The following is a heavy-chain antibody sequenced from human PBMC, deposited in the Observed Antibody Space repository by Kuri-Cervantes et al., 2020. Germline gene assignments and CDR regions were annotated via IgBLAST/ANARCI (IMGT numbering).Heavy chain of an antibody. V-gene: IGHV1-2*02. Sequence: ASVKVSCKASGYTFTGYYMHWVRQAPGQGLEWMGWINPNSGGTNYAQKFQGRVTMTRDTSISTAYMELSRLRSDDTAVYYCARPSTYYYDSSGGNDAFDIWGQGTRVT. D-gene: IGHD3-22*01. CDR2: INPNSGGT. CDR3: ARPSTYYYDSSGGNDAFDI. J-gene: IGHJ3*02. CDR1: GYTFTGYY.